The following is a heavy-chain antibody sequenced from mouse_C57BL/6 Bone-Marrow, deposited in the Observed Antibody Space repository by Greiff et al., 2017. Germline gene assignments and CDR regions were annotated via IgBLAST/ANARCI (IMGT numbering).Heavy chain of an antibody. CDR1: GFTFSDYY. CDR2: INYDGSST. J-gene: IGHJ4*01. D-gene: IGHD1-1*01. CDR3: ARVGKEAMDY. Sequence: EVQVVESEGGLVQPGSSMKLSCTASGFTFSDYYMAWVRQVPEKGLEWVANINYDGSSTYYLDSLKSRFIISRDNAKNILYLQMSSLKSEDTATYYCARVGKEAMDYWGQGTSGTVSS. V-gene: IGHV5-16*01.